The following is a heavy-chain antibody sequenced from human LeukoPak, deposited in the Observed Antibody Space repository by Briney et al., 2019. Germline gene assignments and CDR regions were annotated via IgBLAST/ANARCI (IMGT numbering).Heavy chain of an antibody. J-gene: IGHJ4*02. CDR3: ARETEEQHSSGYYYVPLYFDY. CDR2: IYHSGST. D-gene: IGHD3-22*01. CDR1: GYSISSGYY. Sequence: KSSETLSLTCAVSGYSISSGYYWGWIRQPPGKGLEWIGSIYHSGSTYYNPSLKSRVSISVDASKNQSSLKLSSVTAADTAVYYCARETEEQHSSGYYYVPLYFDYWGQGTLVTVSS. V-gene: IGHV4-38-2*02.